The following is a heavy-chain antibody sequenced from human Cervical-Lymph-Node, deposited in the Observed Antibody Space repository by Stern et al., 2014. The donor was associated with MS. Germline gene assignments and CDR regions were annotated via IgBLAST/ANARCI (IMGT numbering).Heavy chain of an antibody. CDR2: ITHSGSYI. CDR1: GFTLRDFY. Sequence: EVQLVESGGGLVKPGGSLRLSCAASGFTLRDFYMNWVRQPPGKGLEWVSSITHSGSYIYYADSVKGRFTISRDNAKNSLYLQMDSLRAEDTAVYYCVRTSNRPFKSRGGYNWGFDYWGQGTLGTVSS. J-gene: IGHJ4*02. D-gene: IGHD5-24*01. CDR3: VRTSNRPFKSRGGYNWGFDY. V-gene: IGHV3-21*01.